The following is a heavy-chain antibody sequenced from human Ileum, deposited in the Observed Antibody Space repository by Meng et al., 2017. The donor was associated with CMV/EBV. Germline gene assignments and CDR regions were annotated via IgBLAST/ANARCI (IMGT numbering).Heavy chain of an antibody. Sequence: QITLKESGTTLVKPTQTLTLTFTFSGFSLSTSGVGVGWIRQPPGKALEWLALIYWDDDKRYSPSLKSRLTITKDTSKNQVVLTMTNMDPVDTATYYCAHRRGIEEYFQHWGQGTLVTVSS. CDR2: IYWDDDK. J-gene: IGHJ1*01. V-gene: IGHV2-5*02. D-gene: IGHD6-13*01. CDR1: GFSLSTSGVG. CDR3: AHRRGIEEYFQH.